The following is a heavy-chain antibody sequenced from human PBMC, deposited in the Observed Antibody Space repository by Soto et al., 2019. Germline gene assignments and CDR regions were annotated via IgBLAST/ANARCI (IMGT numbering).Heavy chain of an antibody. CDR1: GESISSGGYY. CDR2: IYASESA. D-gene: IGHD6-6*01. CDR3: ARASSSSSAADY. J-gene: IGHJ4*02. V-gene: IGHV4-31*03. Sequence: QVQLQESGPGLVKPSQTLSLTCSVSGESISSGGYYWSWIRRHPGKGLEWIGYIYASESAYYNPSPKGRVTISMDTSKNHFAMRLSSVTAAHTAVYYCARASSSSSAADYWGQGTLATVSS.